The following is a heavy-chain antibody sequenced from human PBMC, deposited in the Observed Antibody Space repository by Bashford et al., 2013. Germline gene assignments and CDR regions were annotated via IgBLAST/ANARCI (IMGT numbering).Heavy chain of an antibody. J-gene: IGHJ3*01. CDR1: GFTFTTSP. V-gene: IGHV3-64D*06. CDR2: ISSDGGSA. CDR3: AKERWELHRKAFDV. D-gene: IGHD1-26*01. Sequence: GGSLRLSCSASGFTFTTSPMHWVRQTPGKRLQYLSAISSDGGSAYYADSVKGRFTVSRDNSKNTLYLQMTSLRPEDTAVYFCAKERWELHRKAFDVWGQGTLVTVSS.